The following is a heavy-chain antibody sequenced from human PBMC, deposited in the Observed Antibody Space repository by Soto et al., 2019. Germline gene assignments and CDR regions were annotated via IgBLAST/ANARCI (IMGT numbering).Heavy chain of an antibody. V-gene: IGHV5-51*01. J-gene: IGHJ6*02. CDR3: ARTAAAGKYYYGVDV. Sequence: GESLKISCKGSGYSFTSYWIGWVRQMPVKGLEWMGTIYPGDSDTRYSPSFQGQVTISADKSFSTAYLQWSSLKASDTAMYYCARTAAAGKYYYGVDVWAQGTTVTVSS. D-gene: IGHD6-13*01. CDR1: GYSFTSYW. CDR2: IYPGDSDT.